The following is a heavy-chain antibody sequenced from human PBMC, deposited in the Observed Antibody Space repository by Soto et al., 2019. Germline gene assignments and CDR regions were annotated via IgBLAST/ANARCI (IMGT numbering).Heavy chain of an antibody. CDR1: GGSINSYY. Sequence: QVQLQESGPGLVKHSETLSLTCSVSGGSINSYYWSWIRQPPGKGLEWLGYIYYSGSTNYIPSLKRRITISVDTSKNQFALKLTSVTAADTAVYYCASPGTTVGYQDWYFDLWGRGTLVTVSS. V-gene: IGHV4-59*08. J-gene: IGHJ2*01. D-gene: IGHD1-1*01. CDR2: IYYSGST. CDR3: ASPGTTVGYQDWYFDL.